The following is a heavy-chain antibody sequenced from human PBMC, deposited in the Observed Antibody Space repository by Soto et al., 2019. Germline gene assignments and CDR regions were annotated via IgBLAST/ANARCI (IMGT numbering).Heavy chain of an antibody. CDR2: IDRYGST. CDR3: AGGSPSAWEPPFF. CDR1: GGAFSDYY. J-gene: IGHJ4*02. Sequence: PSETLSRTCAVYGGAFSDYYWSWIRQPPGKGLEWIGEIDRYGSTNYDPSLKSRVTISIETSKNQFSLQLTPVTAADTATYYCAGGSPSAWEPPFFWGQGTLGTVST. V-gene: IGHV4-34*01. D-gene: IGHD1-26*01.